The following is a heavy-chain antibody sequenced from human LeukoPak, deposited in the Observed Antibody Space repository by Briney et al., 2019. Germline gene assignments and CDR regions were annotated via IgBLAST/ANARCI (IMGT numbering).Heavy chain of an antibody. CDR3: AKSHNWNDVYYYYGMDV. V-gene: IGHV3-23*01. CDR1: GFTFSSYE. Sequence: PGGSLRLSCAASGFTFSSYEMNWVRQAPGKGLEWVSGISGSGGSRYFADSVKGRFVISRDNSKNTVYLQMNSLRAEDTALYYCAKSHNWNDVYYYYGMDVWGQGTTVTVSS. D-gene: IGHD1-1*01. CDR2: ISGSGGSR. J-gene: IGHJ6*02.